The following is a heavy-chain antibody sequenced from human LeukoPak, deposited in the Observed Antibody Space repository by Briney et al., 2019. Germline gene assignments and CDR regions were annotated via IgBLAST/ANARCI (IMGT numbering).Heavy chain of an antibody. J-gene: IGHJ2*01. D-gene: IGHD3-10*01. Sequence: PGGSLRLSCEASGFNLSTNGMHWVRQAPGKVREWVGLTWFDGSNKHYSDSGKGRFTVSRDNSKNRMYLQMNSMRAEDTAVYCARVVSYYGSAYRLLDLWGRGTLVTVSS. CDR2: TWFDGSNK. V-gene: IGHV3-33*01. CDR1: GFNLSTNG. CDR3: ARVVSYYGSAYRLLDL.